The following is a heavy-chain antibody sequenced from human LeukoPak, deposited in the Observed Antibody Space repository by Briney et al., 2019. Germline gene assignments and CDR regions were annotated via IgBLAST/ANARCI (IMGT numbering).Heavy chain of an antibody. D-gene: IGHD6-13*01. CDR1: GFTFSSYW. CDR3: ARVSSSRGSDY. CDR2: INSDGSST. V-gene: IGHV3-74*01. Sequence: GGSLRLSCAASGFTFSSYWMHWVRQAPGKGLVWVSRINSDGSSTSYADSVKGRFTISRDNAKNTLYLQMNSLRAEDTAVHYCARVSSSRGSDYWGQGTLVTVSS. J-gene: IGHJ4*02.